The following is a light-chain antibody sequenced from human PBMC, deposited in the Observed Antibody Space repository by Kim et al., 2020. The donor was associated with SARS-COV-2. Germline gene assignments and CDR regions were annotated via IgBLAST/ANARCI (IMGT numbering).Light chain of an antibody. Sequence: LSPGERATLSCRASQSVSSQLAWYQQKAGQAPRLLIYDASNRATGVPARFSGSGSGTDFTLTISSPEPEDFAVYYCQQRSNWPWTFGQGTKVDIK. V-gene: IGKV3-11*01. J-gene: IGKJ1*01. CDR2: DAS. CDR3: QQRSNWPWT. CDR1: QSVSSQ.